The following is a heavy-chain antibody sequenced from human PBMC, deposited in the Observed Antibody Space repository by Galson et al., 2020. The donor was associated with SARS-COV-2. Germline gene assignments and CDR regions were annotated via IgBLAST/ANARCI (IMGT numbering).Heavy chain of an antibody. CDR1: GGSISSDSYY. V-gene: IGHV4-39*01. Sequence: SETLSLTCSVSGGSISSDSYYWGWIRQPPGKGLEWIGSVYHRGSTYYNASLKSRVAMSVDTSKNQFSLKVTSVTAADTAMYFCARLGTGTAGSRRTFDIWGQGTMVTFSS. J-gene: IGHJ3*02. CDR3: ARLGTGTAGSRRTFDI. CDR2: VYHRGST. D-gene: IGHD1-1*01.